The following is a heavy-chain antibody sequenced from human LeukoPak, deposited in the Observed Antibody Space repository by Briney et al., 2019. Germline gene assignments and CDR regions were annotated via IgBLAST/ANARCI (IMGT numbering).Heavy chain of an antibody. CDR1: GYTFTTYG. Sequence: ASVKVSCKASGYTFTTYGISWVRQAPGQGLEWMGWISAFNGNTNYAQNLLGRITMTTDTSTSTAYMELRSLRSDDTAVYYCGRDQQQWLPTIADYWGQGTLVSVSS. V-gene: IGHV1-18*01. CDR3: GRDQQQWLPTIADY. CDR2: ISAFNGNT. J-gene: IGHJ4*02. D-gene: IGHD6-19*01.